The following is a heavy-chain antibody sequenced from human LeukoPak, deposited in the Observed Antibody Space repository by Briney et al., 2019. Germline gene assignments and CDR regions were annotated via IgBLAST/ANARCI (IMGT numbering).Heavy chain of an antibody. J-gene: IGHJ6*03. CDR1: GGSISSHY. Sequence: PSETLSLTCTVSGGSISSHYWSWIRQPPGKGLEWIGYIYYSGSTNYNPSLKSRVTISVDTSKNQFSLKLSSVTAADTAVYYCARAESATRRYYYYYYYMDVWGKGTTVTVSS. CDR3: ARAESATRRYYYYYYYMDV. CDR2: IYYSGST. V-gene: IGHV4-59*11.